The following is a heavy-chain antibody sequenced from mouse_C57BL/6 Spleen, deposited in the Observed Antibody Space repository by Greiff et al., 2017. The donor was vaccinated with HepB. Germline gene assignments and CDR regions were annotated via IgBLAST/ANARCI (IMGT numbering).Heavy chain of an antibody. J-gene: IGHJ2*01. CDR3: ARSRIYYRSVYYFDY. V-gene: IGHV1-50*01. CDR1: GYTFTSYW. CDR2: IDPSDSYT. D-gene: IGHD1-1*01. Sequence: VQLQQPGAELVKPGASVKLSCKASGYTFTSYWMQWVKQRPGQGLEWIGEIDPSDSYTNYNQKFKGKATLTVDTSSSTAYMQLSSLTSEDSAVYYCARSRIYYRSVYYFDYWGQGTTLTVSS.